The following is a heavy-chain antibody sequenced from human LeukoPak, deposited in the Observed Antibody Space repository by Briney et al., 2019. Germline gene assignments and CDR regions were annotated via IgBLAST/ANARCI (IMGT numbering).Heavy chain of an antibody. CDR3: ARGRWLRSYNWFDP. D-gene: IGHD5-12*01. Sequence: PSETLSLTCAVYGGSFSGYYWSWIRQPPGKGLEWIGEINHSGSTNYNPSLKSRVTISVDTSKNQFFLKLSSVTAADTAVYYCARGRWLRSYNWFDPWGQGTLVTVSS. CDR1: GGSFSGYY. J-gene: IGHJ5*02. V-gene: IGHV4-34*01. CDR2: INHSGST.